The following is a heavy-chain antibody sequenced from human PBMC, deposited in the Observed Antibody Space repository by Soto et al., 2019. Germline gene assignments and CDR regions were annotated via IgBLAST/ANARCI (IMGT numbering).Heavy chain of an antibody. D-gene: IGHD4-17*01. J-gene: IGHJ3*02. CDR2: IYHSGST. Sequence: QLQLRESGSGLVKPSQTLSLTCAVSGGSISSGGYSWSWIRQPPGKGLEWIGYIYHSGSTYYNTSLKSRVTISVDRSKNQFSLKLSSVTAADTAVYYCARGIYGATTPVAFDIWGQGTMVTVSS. CDR3: ARGIYGATTPVAFDI. V-gene: IGHV4-30-2*01. CDR1: GGSISSGGYS.